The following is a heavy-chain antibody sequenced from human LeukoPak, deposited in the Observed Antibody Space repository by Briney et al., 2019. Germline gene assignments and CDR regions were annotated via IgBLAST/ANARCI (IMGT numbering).Heavy chain of an antibody. V-gene: IGHV3-11*01. D-gene: IGHD6-13*01. CDR3: ASSEGELVPDAFDI. CDR1: GFIFSDYA. Sequence: GGSLRLSCAASGFIFSDYAMSWVRQAPGKGLDWVSYISSSGSTIYYADSVKGRFTISRDNAKNSLYLQMNSLRAEDTAVYYCASSEGELVPDAFDIWGQGTMVTVSS. CDR2: ISSSGSTI. J-gene: IGHJ3*02.